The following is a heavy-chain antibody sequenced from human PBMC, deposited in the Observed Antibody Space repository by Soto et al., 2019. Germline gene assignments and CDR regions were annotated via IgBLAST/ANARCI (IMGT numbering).Heavy chain of an antibody. CDR2: INAGNGNT. V-gene: IGHV1-3*01. Sequence: GASVKVSCKASGYTFTGYAMHWVRQAPGQRLEWMGWINAGNGNTKYSQKFQGRVTITRDTSASTAYMELSSLRSNDTAIYYCARTASCCGFDYWGQGTLVTVSS. D-gene: IGHD2-2*01. CDR3: ARTASCCGFDY. J-gene: IGHJ4*02. CDR1: GYTFTGYA.